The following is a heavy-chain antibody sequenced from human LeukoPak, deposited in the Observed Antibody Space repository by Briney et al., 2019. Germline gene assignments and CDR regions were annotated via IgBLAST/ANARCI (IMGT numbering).Heavy chain of an antibody. CDR1: GFTFSSYA. J-gene: IGHJ4*02. Sequence: GGSLRLSCAASGFTFSSYAMSWVRQAPGKGLEWVSAISGSGGSTYYADSVKGRFTISRDNSKNTLYLQMNSLRAEDTAVYYCARVTAVAGNVDYWGQGTLVTVSS. V-gene: IGHV3-23*01. CDR2: ISGSGGST. CDR3: ARVTAVAGNVDY. D-gene: IGHD6-19*01.